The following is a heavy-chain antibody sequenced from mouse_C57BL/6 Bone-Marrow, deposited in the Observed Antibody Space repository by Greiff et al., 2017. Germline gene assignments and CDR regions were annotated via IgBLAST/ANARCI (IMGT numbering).Heavy chain of an antibody. CDR2: ISSGGSYT. V-gene: IGHV5-6*01. J-gene: IGHJ4*01. CDR1: GFTFSSYG. CDR3: ARSYYGSSYGYYAMDY. Sequence: EVMLVESGGDLVKPGGSLKLSCAASGFTFSSYGMSWVRQTPDKRLEWVATISSGGSYTYYPDSVKGRFTISRDNAKNTLYLQMSSLTSEDTAMYYCARSYYGSSYGYYAMDYWGQGTSVTVSS. D-gene: IGHD1-1*01.